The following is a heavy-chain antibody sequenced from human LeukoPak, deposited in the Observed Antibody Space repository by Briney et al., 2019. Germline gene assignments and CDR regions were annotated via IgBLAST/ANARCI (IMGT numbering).Heavy chain of an antibody. CDR2: ISSSGSTI. V-gene: IGHV3-11*01. CDR1: GFTFSDYY. J-gene: IGHJ6*03. D-gene: IGHD3-3*01. CDR3: ARANYDFWSNYYHYMDV. Sequence: GGSLRLSCAASGFTFSDYYMSWIRQAPGKGLEWVSYISSSGSTIYYADSVKGRFTISRDNAKNSLYLQMNSLRAEDTAVYYCARANYDFWSNYYHYMDVWGKGTTVTVSS.